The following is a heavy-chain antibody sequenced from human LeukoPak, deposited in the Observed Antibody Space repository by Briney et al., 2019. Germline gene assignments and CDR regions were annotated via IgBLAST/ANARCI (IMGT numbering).Heavy chain of an antibody. V-gene: IGHV1-2*02. CDR3: ARVYSGYDLAYFDY. D-gene: IGHD5-12*01. Sequence: VSVKVSCKASGYTFTGYYMHWVRQAPGQGLEWMGWINPNSGGTNYAQKFQGRVTMTRDTSISTAYMELSRLRSDDTAVYYCARVYSGYDLAYFDYWGQGTLVTVSS. CDR1: GYTFTGYY. CDR2: INPNSGGT. J-gene: IGHJ4*02.